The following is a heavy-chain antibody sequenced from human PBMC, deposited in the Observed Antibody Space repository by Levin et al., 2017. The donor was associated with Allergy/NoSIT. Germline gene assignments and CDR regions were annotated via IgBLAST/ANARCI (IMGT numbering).Heavy chain of an antibody. Sequence: GESLKISCAASGFTFSSYAMSWVRQAPGKGLEWVSAISGSGGSTYYADSVKGRFTISRDNSKNTLYLQMNSLRAEDTAVYYCAKDVSLWFGDGWVNWGQGTLVTVSS. CDR2: ISGSGGST. V-gene: IGHV3-23*01. J-gene: IGHJ4*02. CDR3: AKDVSLWFGDGWVN. D-gene: IGHD3-10*01. CDR1: GFTFSSYA.